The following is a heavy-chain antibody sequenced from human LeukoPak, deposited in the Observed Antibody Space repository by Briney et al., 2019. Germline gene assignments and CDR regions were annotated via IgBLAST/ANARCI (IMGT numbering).Heavy chain of an antibody. CDR1: GFTVSNNY. CDR3: ATLTYYFDS. CDR2: IYSGGSI. Sequence: PGGSLRLSCAASGFTVSNNYMNWVRQAPGKGLEWVSVIYSGGSIYYTDSVKGRFTISRDNSKNTLYLQMNSLRAEDTAVYYCATLTYYFDSWGQGTLVTVSS. J-gene: IGHJ4*02. D-gene: IGHD3-9*01. V-gene: IGHV3-66*01.